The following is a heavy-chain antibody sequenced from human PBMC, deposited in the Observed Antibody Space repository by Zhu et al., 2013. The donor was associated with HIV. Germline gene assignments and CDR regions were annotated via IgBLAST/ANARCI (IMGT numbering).Heavy chain of an antibody. CDR2: ISTSNGNT. V-gene: IGHV1-18*01. Sequence: QVQLVQSGAEVKKPGASVKVSCKASGYTFTSYGISWVRQAPGQGLEWMGWISTSNGNTHYAQKLQDRVTMTTDTYTSTAYMDLRSLRSDDTAVYYCARDPDAAFDPGRVPAALKRIDYWGQGTLVTVSS. J-gene: IGHJ4*02. D-gene: IGHD2-15*01. CDR1: GYTFTSYG. CDR3: ARDPDAAFDPGRVPAALKRIDY.